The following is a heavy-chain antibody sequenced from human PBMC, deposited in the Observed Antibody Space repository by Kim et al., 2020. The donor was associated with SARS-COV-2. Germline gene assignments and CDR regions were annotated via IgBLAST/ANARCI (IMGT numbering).Heavy chain of an antibody. D-gene: IGHD6-13*01. J-gene: IGHJ4*02. V-gene: IGHV4-61*02. CDR1: GGSISSGSYY. Sequence: SETLSLTCTVSGGSISSGSYYWSWIRQPAGKGLEWIGRIYTSGSTNYNPSLKSRVTISVDTSKNQFSLKLSSVTAADTAVYYCARDESIAATTQNYFDYWGQGTLVTVS. CDR2: IYTSGST. CDR3: ARDESIAATTQNYFDY.